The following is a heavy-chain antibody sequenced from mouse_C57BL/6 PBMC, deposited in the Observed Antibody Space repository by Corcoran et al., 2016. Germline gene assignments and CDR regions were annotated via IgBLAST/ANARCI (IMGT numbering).Heavy chain of an antibody. CDR3: ARFYDGYYGYYAMDY. CDR2: INPNNGGT. V-gene: IGHV1-18*01. CDR1: GYTFTDYN. J-gene: IGHJ4*01. D-gene: IGHD2-3*01. Sequence: EVQLQQSGPELVKPGASVKIPCKASGYTFTDYNMDWVKQSHGKSLEWIGDINPNNGGTIYNQKFKGKATLTVDKSSSTAYMELRSLTSEDTAVYYCARFYDGYYGYYAMDYWGQGTSVTVSS.